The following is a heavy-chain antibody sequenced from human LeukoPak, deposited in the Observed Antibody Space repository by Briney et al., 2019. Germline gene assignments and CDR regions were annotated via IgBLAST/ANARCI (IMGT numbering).Heavy chain of an antibody. Sequence: RGESLKISCKCFGYSFTNYWIGWVRPLPGKGLEWMGIIYPGDSDTRYSPSLQGQVTISADKSISTAYLQWSSLRASDTAMYYCATRGHPIDYWGQGTLVTVSS. J-gene: IGHJ4*02. CDR1: GYSFTNYW. V-gene: IGHV5-51*01. CDR2: IYPGDSDT. CDR3: ATRGHPIDY. D-gene: IGHD3-10*01.